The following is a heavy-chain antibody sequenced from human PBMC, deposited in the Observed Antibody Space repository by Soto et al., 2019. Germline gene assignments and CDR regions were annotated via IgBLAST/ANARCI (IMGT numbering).Heavy chain of an antibody. CDR3: VRGGILEANRPYYYYGLDV. D-gene: IGHD1-1*01. J-gene: IGHJ6*04. CDR1: GYTFSTYG. Sequence: ASVKVSCKGFGYTFSTYGLSWVRQAPGQGLEWMGWVSPYNGNTYYAPGLQGRVTMTTDTSTNTAYMSLRSLRSDDTAIYYCVRGGILEANRPYYYYGLDVWGKGTPVTVSS. V-gene: IGHV1-18*01. CDR2: VSPYNGNT.